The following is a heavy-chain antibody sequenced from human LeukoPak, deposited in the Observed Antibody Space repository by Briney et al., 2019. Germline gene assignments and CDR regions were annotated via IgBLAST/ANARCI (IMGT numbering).Heavy chain of an antibody. V-gene: IGHV3-48*03. CDR1: GFTFSSYE. CDR2: MSSSDTTI. J-gene: IGHJ6*02. CDR3: ARSRRDNYYYYYGMGV. D-gene: IGHD5-24*01. Sequence: GGSLRLSCAASGFTFSSYEMTWVRQAPGKGLEWVSNMSSSDTTIHYADSVKGRFTISRDNARNSLYLQMNSLRAEDTAVYYCARSRRDNYYYYYGMGVWGQGTTVTVSS.